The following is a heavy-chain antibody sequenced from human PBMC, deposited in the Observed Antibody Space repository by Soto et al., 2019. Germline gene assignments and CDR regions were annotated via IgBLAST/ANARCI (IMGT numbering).Heavy chain of an antibody. J-gene: IGHJ6*02. CDR2: INTNTGNP. Sequence: QVQLVQSGSELKKPGASVKVSCKASGYTFTSYAMNWVRQAPGQGLEWMGWINTNTGNPTYAQGLTGRFVFSLDTSVSTAYLQICSLKAEDTAVYYCARASQVYGYFDWLHPPNYYYYYGMDVWGQGTTVTVSS. CDR3: ARASQVYGYFDWLHPPNYYYYYGMDV. D-gene: IGHD3-9*01. CDR1: GYTFTSYA. V-gene: IGHV7-4-1*01.